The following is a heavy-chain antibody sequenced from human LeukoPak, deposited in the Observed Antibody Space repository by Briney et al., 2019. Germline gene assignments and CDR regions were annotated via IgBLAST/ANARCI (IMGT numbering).Heavy chain of an antibody. CDR1: RFTFSSYA. V-gene: IGHV3-23*01. CDR2: ISGSGSNT. CDR3: VKQLASGFLDY. D-gene: IGHD5-12*01. J-gene: IGHJ4*02. Sequence: GGSLRLSCAASRFTFSSYAMSWVRQAPGKGLEWVSSISGSGSNTYYADSVKGRFTISRDNSRDTLYLQMNSLRAEDTALYYCVKQLASGFLDYWGQGTLVTVSS.